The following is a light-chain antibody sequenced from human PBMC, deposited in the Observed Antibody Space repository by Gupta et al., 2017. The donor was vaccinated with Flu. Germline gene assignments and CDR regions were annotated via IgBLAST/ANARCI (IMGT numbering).Light chain of an antibody. CDR1: QSINNW. V-gene: IGKV1-5*03. Sequence: DIQLTQSPSTLSASVGDRVTITCRASQSINNWLAWYQQKPGKAPKLLIYKASNLASGVPSRFSGGESGTEFTLTISSLQPDDFATYFCQQHLNYPLTFGGGTKVEIK. J-gene: IGKJ4*01. CDR2: KAS. CDR3: QQHLNYPLT.